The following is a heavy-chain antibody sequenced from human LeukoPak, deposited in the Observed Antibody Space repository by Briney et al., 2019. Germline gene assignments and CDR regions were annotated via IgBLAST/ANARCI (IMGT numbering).Heavy chain of an antibody. CDR2: IIPIFGTA. D-gene: IGHD3-3*01. J-gene: IGHJ4*02. V-gene: IGHV1-69*05. CDR1: GGTFSSYA. CDR3: AKDGTRYGLWSGYWYLDY. Sequence: SVKVSCKAFGGTFSSYAISWVRQAPGQGLEWMGRIIPIFGTANYAQKFQGRVTITTDESTSTAYMELSSLRSEDTAVYYCAKDGTRYGLWSGYWYLDYWGQGTLVTVSS.